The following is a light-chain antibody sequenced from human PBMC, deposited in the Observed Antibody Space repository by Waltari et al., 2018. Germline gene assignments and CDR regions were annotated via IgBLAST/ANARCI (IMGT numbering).Light chain of an antibody. V-gene: IGKV3-15*01. J-gene: IGKJ1*01. CDR3: QQYQNWPRWT. CDR2: DVS. CDR1: NRLSGN. Sequence: EIVMTQSPATLSVSPGERATLSCRARNRLSGNLAWYQQKPGQAPRLLMYDVSTRATGVPARFSGSESGTEFTLTISSIQSEDFAIYYCQQYQNWPRWTFGQGTKVDIK.